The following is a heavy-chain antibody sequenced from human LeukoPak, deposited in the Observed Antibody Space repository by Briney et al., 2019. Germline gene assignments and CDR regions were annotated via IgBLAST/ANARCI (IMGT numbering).Heavy chain of an antibody. Sequence: GGSLGLSCAASGFTFDDYAMHWVRQAPGKGLEWVSGISWNSGSIGYADSVKGRFTISRDNAKNSLYLQMNSLRAEDTALYYCAKDNYGDYAFDYWGQGTLVTVSS. CDR1: GFTFDDYA. V-gene: IGHV3-9*01. CDR3: AKDNYGDYAFDY. J-gene: IGHJ4*02. CDR2: ISWNSGSI. D-gene: IGHD4-17*01.